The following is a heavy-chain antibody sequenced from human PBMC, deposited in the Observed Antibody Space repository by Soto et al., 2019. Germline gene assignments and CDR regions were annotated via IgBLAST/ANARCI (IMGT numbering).Heavy chain of an antibody. V-gene: IGHV4-59*11. CDR1: GGSISSHY. CDR3: ARETGIAAGDFDY. D-gene: IGHD6-13*01. CDR2: IYYSGST. Sequence: PSVTLPLTWTVSGGSISSHYWSWIRQPPGKGLEWIGYIYYSGSTNYNPSLKSRVTISVDTSKNQFSLKLSSVTAADTAVYYCARETGIAAGDFDYWGQGTLVTVSS. J-gene: IGHJ4*02.